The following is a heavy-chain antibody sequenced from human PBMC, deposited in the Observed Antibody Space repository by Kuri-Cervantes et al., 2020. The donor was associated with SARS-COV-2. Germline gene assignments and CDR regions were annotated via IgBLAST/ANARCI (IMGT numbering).Heavy chain of an antibody. CDR3: AKDISYSSGWGGLDY. V-gene: IGHV3-9*01. Sequence: LSLTCAASGFTFDDYAMHWVRQAPGKDLEWVSGISWNSGSIGYADSVKGRSTISRDNAKNSLYLQMNSLRAEDTALYYCAKDISYSSGWGGLDYWGQGTLVTVSS. J-gene: IGHJ4*02. D-gene: IGHD6-19*01. CDR1: GFTFDDYA. CDR2: ISWNSGSI.